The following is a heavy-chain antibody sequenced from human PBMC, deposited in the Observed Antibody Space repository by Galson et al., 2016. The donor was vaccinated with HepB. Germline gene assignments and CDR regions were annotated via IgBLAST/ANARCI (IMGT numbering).Heavy chain of an antibody. CDR2: ISASGGST. V-gene: IGHV3-23*01. CDR1: GFTFKNYA. J-gene: IGHJ2*01. Sequence: SLRLSCAASGFTFKNYAMIWVRQAPGKGLEWVSTISASGGSTYYADSVKGRFTISSDNSKNTVYLQMNSLRVEDTAVYYCAKDPAAMVPYWYFDLWGRGTLVTVSS. D-gene: IGHD5-18*01. CDR3: AKDPAAMVPYWYFDL.